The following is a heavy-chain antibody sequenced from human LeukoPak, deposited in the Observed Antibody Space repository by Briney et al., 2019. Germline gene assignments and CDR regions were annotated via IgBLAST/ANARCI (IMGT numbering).Heavy chain of an antibody. Sequence: ASVKVSCKASGGTFSSYTISWVRQAPGQGLEWMGRITPILGIANYAQKFQGRVTITADKSTSTAYMELSSLRSEDTAVYYCARDHPDTAMAPFDYWGQGTLVTVSS. CDR1: GGTFSSYT. CDR2: ITPILGIA. J-gene: IGHJ4*02. CDR3: ARDHPDTAMAPFDY. D-gene: IGHD5-18*01. V-gene: IGHV1-69*04.